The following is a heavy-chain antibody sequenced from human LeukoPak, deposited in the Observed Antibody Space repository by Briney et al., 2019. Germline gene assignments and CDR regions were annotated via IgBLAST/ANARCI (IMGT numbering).Heavy chain of an antibody. J-gene: IGHJ5*02. Sequence: GASVKVSCKASGYTFTGYYMHWVRQAPGQGLEWMGWINPNSGGTNYAQKFQGRVTMTRDTSISTAYMELSRLRSEDTAVYYCARDDYVWGSYRPWGQGTLVTVSS. V-gene: IGHV1-2*02. D-gene: IGHD3-16*02. CDR3: ARDDYVWGSYRP. CDR1: GYTFTGYY. CDR2: INPNSGGT.